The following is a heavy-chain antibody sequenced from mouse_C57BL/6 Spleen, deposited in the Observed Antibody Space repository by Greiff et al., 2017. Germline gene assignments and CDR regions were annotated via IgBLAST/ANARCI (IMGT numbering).Heavy chain of an antibody. Sequence: EVQLVESGGDLVKPGGSLKLSCAASGFTFSSYGMSWVRQTPDKRLEWVATISSGGSYTYYPDSVKGRFTISRDNAKNTLYLQMSSLKSEDTAMYYCARQDDYDEGYAMDYWGQGTSVTVSS. CDR2: ISSGGSYT. V-gene: IGHV5-6*01. CDR1: GFTFSSYG. D-gene: IGHD2-4*01. CDR3: ARQDDYDEGYAMDY. J-gene: IGHJ4*01.